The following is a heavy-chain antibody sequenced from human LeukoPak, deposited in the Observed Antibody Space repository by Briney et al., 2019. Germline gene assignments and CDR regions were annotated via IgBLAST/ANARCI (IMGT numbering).Heavy chain of an antibody. D-gene: IGHD4-11*01. CDR1: GGSISSYY. Sequence: SETLSLTCTVSGGSISSYYWSWIRQPAGKGLEWIGRYYISGSTNYNPSLESRVTMSVDTSKNQFSLRLNSVTAADTAVYYCARDFLLQSEGLFDYWGQGTLVTVSP. CDR3: ARDFLLQSEGLFDY. V-gene: IGHV4-4*07. J-gene: IGHJ4*02. CDR2: YYISGST.